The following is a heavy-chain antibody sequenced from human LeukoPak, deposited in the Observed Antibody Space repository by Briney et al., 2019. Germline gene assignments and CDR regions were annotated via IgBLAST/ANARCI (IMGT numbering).Heavy chain of an antibody. V-gene: IGHV3-74*01. J-gene: IGHJ4*02. CDR3: AKDRVWNSLDS. CDR1: GFTFSSYG. D-gene: IGHD1-7*01. CDR2: INTDGSST. Sequence: GGSLRLSCAASGFTFSSYGMHWVRQVPGKGLVWVARINTDGSSTNYADSVKGRFTISRDNAKNTLYLQMNSLKNEDTAVYYCAKDRVWNSLDSWGQGTLVTVSS.